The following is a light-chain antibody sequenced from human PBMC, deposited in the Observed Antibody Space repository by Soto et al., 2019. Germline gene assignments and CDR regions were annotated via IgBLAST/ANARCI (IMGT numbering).Light chain of an antibody. J-gene: IGKJ2*01. V-gene: IGKV3-20*01. Sequence: EIVLTQSPGTLSLSPGERATLSCRASQSVSSRYLAWYQQKPGQAPRLLMYGASTRAAAIPDRFSGGGSGTDFTLTISRLEPEDFAVYYCQQYGNSPTFGQGTKLEIK. CDR1: QSVSSRY. CDR3: QQYGNSPT. CDR2: GAS.